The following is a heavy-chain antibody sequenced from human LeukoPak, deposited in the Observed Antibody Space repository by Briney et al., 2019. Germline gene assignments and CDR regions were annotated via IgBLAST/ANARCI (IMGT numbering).Heavy chain of an antibody. D-gene: IGHD3-10*01. CDR1: GFTFSSYE. V-gene: IGHV3-48*03. CDR3: ARDCYEYGEYYFDY. Sequence: PGGSLRPSCAASGFTFSSYEMNWVRQAPGKGLEWVSYISSSGSTIYYADSVKGRFTISRDNAKNSLYLQMNSLRAEDTAVYYCARDCYEYGEYYFDYWGQGTLVTVSS. J-gene: IGHJ4*02. CDR2: ISSSGSTI.